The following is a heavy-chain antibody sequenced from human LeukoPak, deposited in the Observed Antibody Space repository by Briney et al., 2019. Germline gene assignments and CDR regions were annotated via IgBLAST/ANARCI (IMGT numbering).Heavy chain of an antibody. CDR2: IGSTSSDI. Sequence: PGGSLRLSCAASGFTFSSYNMNWVRLAPGKGLEWVSSIGSTSSDIYYADSVKGRFTISRDNAKNSLYLQMNSLRAEDTAVYYCARESGNYYPPDYWGQGTLVTVSS. CDR3: ARESGNYYPPDY. V-gene: IGHV3-21*01. CDR1: GFTFSSYN. J-gene: IGHJ4*02. D-gene: IGHD1-26*01.